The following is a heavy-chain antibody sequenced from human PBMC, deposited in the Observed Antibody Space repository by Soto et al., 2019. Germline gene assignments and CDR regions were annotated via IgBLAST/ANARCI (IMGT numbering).Heavy chain of an antibody. CDR1: GFTFSSYG. CDR2: MWYDGSNK. D-gene: IGHD3-10*01. Sequence: QVQLVESGGGVVQPGRSPRLSCAASGFTFSSYGMHWVRQAPGKGLEWVALMWYDGSNKYYADSVKGRFTISRDNSKNTLYLQMNSLRAEDTAVYYCARDAYLGSGSYAYWGQGTLVTVSS. CDR3: ARDAYLGSGSYAY. J-gene: IGHJ4*02. V-gene: IGHV3-33*01.